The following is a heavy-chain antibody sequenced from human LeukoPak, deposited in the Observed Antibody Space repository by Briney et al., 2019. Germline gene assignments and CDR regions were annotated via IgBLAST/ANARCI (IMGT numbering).Heavy chain of an antibody. CDR1: GFTFSSYS. CDR2: ISSSSSYI. V-gene: IGHV3-21*04. J-gene: IGHJ3*02. Sequence: GGSLRLSCAASGFTFSSYSMNWVRQAPGKGLEWVSSISSSSSYIYYADSVKGRFTISRDNAKNSLYLQMNSLRAEDTALYYCETGANRAVTPGAFDIWGQGTMVTVSS. D-gene: IGHD4-17*01. CDR3: ETGANRAVTPGAFDI.